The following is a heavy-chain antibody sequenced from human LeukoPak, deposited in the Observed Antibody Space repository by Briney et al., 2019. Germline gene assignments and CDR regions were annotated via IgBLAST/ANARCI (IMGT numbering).Heavy chain of an antibody. V-gene: IGHV3-48*03. Sequence: GGSLRLSCAASGFTFSSYEMNWVRQAPGKGLEWVSYISSSGSTIYYADSVKGRFTISRDNAKNSLYLQMNSLRAEDTAVYYCARISGSSWGADYWGQGTLVTVSS. CDR1: GFTFSSYE. J-gene: IGHJ4*02. CDR2: ISSSGSTI. CDR3: ARISGSSWGADY. D-gene: IGHD6-13*01.